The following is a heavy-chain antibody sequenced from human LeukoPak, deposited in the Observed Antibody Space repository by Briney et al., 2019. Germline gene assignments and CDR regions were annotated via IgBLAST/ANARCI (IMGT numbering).Heavy chain of an antibody. J-gene: IGHJ4*02. CDR1: GFTFSSYA. CDR3: AKEDDFWSGYSKFDS. CDR2: ISGSGGST. Sequence: GGSLRLSCAASGFTFSSYAMSWVRQAPGKGLEWVSAISGSGGSTDYADSVKGRFTISRDNSKNTLYLEMNSLRAEDTAVYYCAKEDDFWSGYSKFDSWGQGTLVPVSS. V-gene: IGHV3-23*01. D-gene: IGHD3-3*01.